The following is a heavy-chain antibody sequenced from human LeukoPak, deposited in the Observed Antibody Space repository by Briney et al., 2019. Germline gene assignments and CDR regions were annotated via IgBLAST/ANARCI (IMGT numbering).Heavy chain of an antibody. CDR2: IYYSGST. CDR1: GGSISSGGYY. J-gene: IGHJ4*02. D-gene: IGHD6-19*01. V-gene: IGHV4-31*03. CDR3: ARDTAVAGSRYFDY. Sequence: SETLSLTCTVSGGSISSGGYYWSWIRQHPGKGLEWIGYIYYSGSTYYNPSLKSRVTISVDTSKNQFSLKLSSVTAADTAVYYCARDTAVAGSRYFDYWGQGTLVTVSS.